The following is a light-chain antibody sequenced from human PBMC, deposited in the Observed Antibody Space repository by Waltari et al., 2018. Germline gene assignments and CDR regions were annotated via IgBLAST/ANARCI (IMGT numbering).Light chain of an antibody. J-gene: IGKJ4*01. CDR2: WAY. V-gene: IGKV4-1*01. Sequence: DIVMTQSPDSLAGSLGERATINCKSSQSVVNSTNKRNYLTWYQQKPGQPPKRLIYWAYIRESGVPDRLSGSGSGTDFTLTISSLQAEDVAVYYCQQYYTTPLTFGGGTKVEIK. CDR1: QSVVNSTNKRNY. CDR3: QQYYTTPLT.